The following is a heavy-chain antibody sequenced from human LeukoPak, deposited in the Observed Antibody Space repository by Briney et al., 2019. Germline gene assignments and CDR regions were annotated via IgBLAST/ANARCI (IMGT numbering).Heavy chain of an antibody. D-gene: IGHD3-10*01. CDR1: DESFINYY. Sequence: PSETLSLTCAVSDESFINYYWSWLRQAPGKGLEWIGEINGSGITNYKASLKSRVSISVDVSKKEIYLRLSSVTAAETAVYYCARRIYYGSGSPGRFDPWGHGTRVIVSS. CDR2: INGSGIT. J-gene: IGHJ5*02. CDR3: ARRIYYGSGSPGRFDP. V-gene: IGHV4-34*01.